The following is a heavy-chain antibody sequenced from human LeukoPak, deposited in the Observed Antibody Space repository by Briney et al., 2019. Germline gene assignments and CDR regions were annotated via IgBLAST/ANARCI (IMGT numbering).Heavy chain of an antibody. J-gene: IGHJ4*02. CDR3: AREPIAAAGTFFDY. CDR1: GGTFSSYA. CDR2: IIPIFGTA. V-gene: IGHV1-69*13. Sequence: ASVKVSCKASGGTFSSYAISWVRQAPGQGLEWMGGIIPIFGTANYAQKFQGRVTITADESTSTAYMELSSLRSEDTAVYYCAREPIAAAGTFFDYWGQGTLVTVSS. D-gene: IGHD6-13*01.